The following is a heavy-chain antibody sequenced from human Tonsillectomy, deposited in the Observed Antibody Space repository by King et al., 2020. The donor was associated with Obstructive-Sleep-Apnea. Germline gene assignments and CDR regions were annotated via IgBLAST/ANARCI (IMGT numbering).Heavy chain of an antibody. D-gene: IGHD4-23*01. CDR3: ARVSLEYGGNPDYWYFDL. CDR2: IYYSGST. Sequence: QLQESGPGLVKPSETLSLTCTVSGGSISSYYWSWMRQPPGKGLEWVGYIYYSGSTNYSPSLKSRVTISIDTSKNQFSLKLNTVTAADSAVYYCARVSLEYGGNPDYWYFDLWGRGTLVTVSS. CDR1: GGSISSYY. V-gene: IGHV4-59*01. J-gene: IGHJ2*01.